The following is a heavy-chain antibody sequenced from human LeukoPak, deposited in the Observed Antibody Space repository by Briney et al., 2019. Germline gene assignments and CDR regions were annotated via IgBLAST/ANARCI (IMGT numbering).Heavy chain of an antibody. CDR1: GGSISSSSYY. D-gene: IGHD3-22*01. CDR2: IYYSGST. CDR3: ARGDSSGHPAFDY. J-gene: IGHJ4*02. Sequence: SETLSLTCTVSGGSISSSSYYWGWIRQPPGKGLEWIGSIYYSGSTYYNPSLKSRVTISVDTSKNQFSLKLSSVTAADTAVYYCARGDSSGHPAFDYWGQGTLVTVSS. V-gene: IGHV4-39*07.